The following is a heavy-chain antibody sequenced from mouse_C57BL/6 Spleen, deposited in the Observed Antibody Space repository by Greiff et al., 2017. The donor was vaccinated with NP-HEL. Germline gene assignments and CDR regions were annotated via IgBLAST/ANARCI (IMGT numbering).Heavy chain of an antibody. CDR1: GFTFSSYG. CDR2: ISSGGSYT. V-gene: IGHV5-6*01. Sequence: EVQRVESGGDLVKPGGSLKLSCAASGFTFSSYGMSWVRQTPDKRLEWVVTISSGGSYTYYPDSVKGRFTISRDNAKNTLYLQMSSLKSEDTAMYYCTRLGYDGAWFAYWGQGTLVTVSA. CDR3: TRLGYDGAWFAY. D-gene: IGHD2-2*01. J-gene: IGHJ3*01.